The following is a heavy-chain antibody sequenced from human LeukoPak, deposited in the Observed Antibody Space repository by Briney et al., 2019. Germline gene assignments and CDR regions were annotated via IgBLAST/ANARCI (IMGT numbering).Heavy chain of an antibody. Sequence: LGASVKVSCKASGGTFSSYAISWVRQAPGQGLEWMGGIIPIFGTANYAQKFQGRVTINRDTSASIAYMELSSLRSEDMAVYYCARGPGGYSEYDERNSFDYWGQGTLVTVSS. CDR2: IIPIFGTA. V-gene: IGHV1-69*05. CDR1: GGTFSSYA. D-gene: IGHD5-12*01. CDR3: ARGPGGYSEYDERNSFDY. J-gene: IGHJ4*02.